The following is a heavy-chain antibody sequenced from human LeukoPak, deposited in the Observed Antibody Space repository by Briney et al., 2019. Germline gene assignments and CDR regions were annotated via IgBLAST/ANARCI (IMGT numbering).Heavy chain of an antibody. CDR1: GYTFTGYY. V-gene: IGHV1-2*06. Sequence: ASVKVSCKASGYTFTGYYMHWVRQAPGQGLEWMGRINPNSGNTNYAQKLQGRVTMTTDTSTSTAYMELRSLRSDDTAVYYCARDRSRVPGIAAAGTEFDYWGQGTLVTVSS. CDR3: ARDRSRVPGIAAAGTEFDY. CDR2: INPNSGNT. J-gene: IGHJ4*02. D-gene: IGHD6-13*01.